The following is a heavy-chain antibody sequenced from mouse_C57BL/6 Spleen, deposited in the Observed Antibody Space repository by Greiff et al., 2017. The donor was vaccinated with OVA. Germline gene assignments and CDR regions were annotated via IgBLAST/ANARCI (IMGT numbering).Heavy chain of an antibody. CDR3: ASPLDSSGSYDY. D-gene: IGHD3-2*02. CDR2: IYPRSGNT. CDR1: GYTFTSYG. J-gene: IGHJ2*01. Sequence: VQVVESGAELARPGASVKLSCKASGYTFTSYGISWVKQRTGQGLEWIGEIYPRSGNTNYNEKFKGKATLTADKSSSTAYMQLRSLTSDDSAVDYFASPLDSSGSYDYWGQGTTLTVSS. V-gene: IGHV1-81*01.